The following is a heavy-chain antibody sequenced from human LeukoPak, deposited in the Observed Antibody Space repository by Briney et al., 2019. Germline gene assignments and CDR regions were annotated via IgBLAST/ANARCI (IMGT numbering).Heavy chain of an antibody. V-gene: IGHV3-48*03. J-gene: IGHJ4*02. CDR2: ISSSGRTI. D-gene: IGHD2-15*01. CDR1: GFTFSSYE. CDR3: ARDSDWDCSGAICRRSHFDY. Sequence: PGGSLRLSCAASGFTFSSYEMNWVRQAPGKGLEWVSYISSSGRTIYYADSVKGRFTISRDNAKNSLYLQMNSLRAEDTAVYYCARDSDWDCSGAICRRSHFDYWGQGTLVTVSS.